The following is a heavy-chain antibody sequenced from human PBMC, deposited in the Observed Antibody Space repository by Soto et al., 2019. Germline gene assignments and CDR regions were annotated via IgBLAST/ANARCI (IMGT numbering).Heavy chain of an antibody. V-gene: IGHV4-38-2*02. Sequence: LSLTCAVSGYSISSGYYWGWIRQPPGKGLEWIGSIYHSGSTYYNPSLKSRVTISVDTSKNQFSLKLSSVTAADTAVYYCARDYIAPGYYYYYAMDVWGQGTTGTVSS. CDR3: ARDYIAPGYYYYYAMDV. CDR1: GYSISSGYY. CDR2: IYHSGST. J-gene: IGHJ6*02. D-gene: IGHD2-21*01.